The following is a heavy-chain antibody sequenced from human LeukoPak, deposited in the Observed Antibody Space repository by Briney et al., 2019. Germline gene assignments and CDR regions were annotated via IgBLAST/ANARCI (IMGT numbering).Heavy chain of an antibody. D-gene: IGHD3-16*01. V-gene: IGHV3-21*01. J-gene: IGHJ4*02. CDR3: ARSIWDFDY. CDR2: INSISTAI. Sequence: GGSLRLSCAASGFTFSNFNLNWVRQAPGKGLEWVSSINSISTAIYYADSLKGRFTISRDNAKNSLYLQMDSLRAEDTAVYYCARSIWDFDYWGQGTLVTVSS. CDR1: GFTFSNFN.